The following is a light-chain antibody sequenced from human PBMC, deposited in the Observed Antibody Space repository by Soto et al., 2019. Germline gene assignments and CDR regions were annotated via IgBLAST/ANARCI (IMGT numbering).Light chain of an antibody. V-gene: IGKV3-20*01. CDR3: QQYGRSPLT. CDR2: GAS. J-gene: IGKJ4*01. Sequence: EIVLTQSPGTLSLSPGERATLSCRASRRVSSIYLAWHQQKPGQAPRLLMYGASSRAIGIPDRFSGSGSGTDFTLTISRLEPEDFAVYYCQQYGRSPLTFGGGTKVDIK. CDR1: RRVSSIY.